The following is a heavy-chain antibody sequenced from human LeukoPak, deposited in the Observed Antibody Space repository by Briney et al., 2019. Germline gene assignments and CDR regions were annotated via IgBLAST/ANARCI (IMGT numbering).Heavy chain of an antibody. Sequence: SETLSLTCTVSGGSISSYYWSWIRQPPGKGLEWIGYIYYSGSTNYNPSLKSRVTISVDTSKNQFSLKLSSVTAADTAVYYCARQGRISMIVVLIEDAFDIWGQGTMVTVSS. CDR3: ARQGRISMIVVLIEDAFDI. D-gene: IGHD3-22*01. V-gene: IGHV4-59*08. CDR2: IYYSGST. J-gene: IGHJ3*02. CDR1: GGSISSYY.